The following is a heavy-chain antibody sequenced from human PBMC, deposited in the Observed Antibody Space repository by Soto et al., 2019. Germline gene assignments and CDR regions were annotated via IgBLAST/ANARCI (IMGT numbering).Heavy chain of an antibody. J-gene: IGHJ4*02. Sequence: PSETLSLTCAFSGGSIGSGDWWSWVRQAPGKGLEWIGEICHSGTSNFNPSLKGRVSISVDKSKNQFSLKLTSVTAADTAIYYCARGGGGVCCTSTSCLPLHMPLNFWGQGTLVTVSS. D-gene: IGHD2-2*01. V-gene: IGHV4-4*02. CDR1: GGSIGSGDW. CDR2: ICHSGTS. CDR3: ARGGGGVCCTSTSCLPLHMPLNF.